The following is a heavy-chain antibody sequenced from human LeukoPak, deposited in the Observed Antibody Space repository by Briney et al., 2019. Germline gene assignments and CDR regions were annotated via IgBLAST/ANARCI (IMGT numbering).Heavy chain of an antibody. V-gene: IGHV3-23*01. CDR3: AKGNTLNYIYDAFDI. D-gene: IGHD1-7*01. Sequence: PGESLRLSCAASGFTYSNCAMSWVRQAPGKGLEWVSGISGSGVSTYYADSVKGRFTISRDNSKNTLYLQMNSLRAEDTAVYYCAKGNTLNYIYDAFDIWGQGTVVTVSS. CDR1: GFTYSNCA. CDR2: ISGSGVST. J-gene: IGHJ3*02.